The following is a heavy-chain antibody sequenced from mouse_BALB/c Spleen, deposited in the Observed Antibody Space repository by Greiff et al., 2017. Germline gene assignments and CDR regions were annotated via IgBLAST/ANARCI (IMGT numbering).Heavy chain of an antibody. CDR3: ARKALSTMITDGWFAY. J-gene: IGHJ3*01. Sequence: VQLQQPGAELVKPGASVKLSCKASGYTFTSYYMYWVKQRPGQGLEWIGGINPSNGGTNFNEKFKSKATLTVDKSSSTAYMQLSSPTSEDSAVYYCARKALSTMITDGWFAYWGQGTLVTVSA. CDR1: GYTFTSYY. D-gene: IGHD2-4*01. CDR2: INPSNGGT. V-gene: IGHV1S81*02.